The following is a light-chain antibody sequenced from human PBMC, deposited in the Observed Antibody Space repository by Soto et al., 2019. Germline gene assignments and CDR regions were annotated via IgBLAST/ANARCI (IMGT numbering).Light chain of an antibody. CDR2: DAS. Sequence: EIVLTQSPVTLSLSPGERATLSCRASQSVSTYLAWYQQKPGRAPRLLIYDASSRATGIPARFSGSGSGTDFTLTISSLEPEDFAVYYCPQRSNWPSTFGGGTKVEIK. CDR1: QSVSTY. CDR3: PQRSNWPST. V-gene: IGKV3-11*01. J-gene: IGKJ4*01.